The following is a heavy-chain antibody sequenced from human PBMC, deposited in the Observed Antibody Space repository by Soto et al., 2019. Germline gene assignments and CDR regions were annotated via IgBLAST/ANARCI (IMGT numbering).Heavy chain of an antibody. CDR3: AKSYSSNWYDYFDY. D-gene: IGHD6-13*01. CDR1: EFTFSTYA. Sequence: GSLRLSCAASEFTFSTYAMSWVRQAPGKGLEWVSAISGSGGSTYYADSVKGRFTISRDTSKNTLYLQMNILRAEDTALYYCAKSYSSNWYDYFDYWGQGTLVTVSS. J-gene: IGHJ4*02. V-gene: IGHV3-23*01. CDR2: ISGSGGST.